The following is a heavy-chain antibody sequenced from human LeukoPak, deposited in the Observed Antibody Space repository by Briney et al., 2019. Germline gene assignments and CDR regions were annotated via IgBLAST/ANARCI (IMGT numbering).Heavy chain of an antibody. CDR3: ARDTLIAAAGSDY. D-gene: IGHD6-13*01. CDR1: GFTFSTYW. V-gene: IGHV3-7*01. Sequence: GGSLRLSCVASGFTFSTYWMSWVRQAPGKGLEWVANIKHDGSGKYYVDSVKGGFTVSRDNAKKSLYLQMNSLRAEDTAVYYCARDTLIAAAGSDYWGQGTLVTVSS. J-gene: IGHJ4*02. CDR2: IKHDGSGK.